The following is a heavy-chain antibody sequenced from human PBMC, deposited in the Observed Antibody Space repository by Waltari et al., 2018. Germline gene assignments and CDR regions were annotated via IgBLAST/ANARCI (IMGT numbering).Heavy chain of an antibody. CDR2: LSYSEAT. CDR1: GASITRDRPY. V-gene: IGHV4-39*01. D-gene: IGHD5-12*01. J-gene: IGHJ3*01. CDR3: ATYIGASLGTAAFDV. Sequence: QLQLQESGPGLVKPSETLSLTCSVSGASITRDRPYWGWIRQPPGQTLEWIATLSYSEATYISPSLRSRVTMSRDTSRNQLSLILGSVTATDTAVYYCATYIGASLGTAAFDVWGQGTLVTVSS.